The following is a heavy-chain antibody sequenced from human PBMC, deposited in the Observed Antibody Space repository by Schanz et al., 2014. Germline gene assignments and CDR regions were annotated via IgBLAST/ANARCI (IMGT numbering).Heavy chain of an antibody. D-gene: IGHD4-17*01. CDR3: ARDRGHGDLPGEI. CDR1: GGSVSSGGDY. Sequence: QVQLQESGPGLVKPSQTLSLTCTVSGGSVSSGGDYWSWIRQHPGKGLEWIGFISYSGSTYYNPSLKSRVTISVDTSKNQFSLNLSAATAADTAVYYCARDRGHGDLPGEIWGHWTMVTVSP. J-gene: IGHJ3*02. V-gene: IGHV4-31*03. CDR2: ISYSGST.